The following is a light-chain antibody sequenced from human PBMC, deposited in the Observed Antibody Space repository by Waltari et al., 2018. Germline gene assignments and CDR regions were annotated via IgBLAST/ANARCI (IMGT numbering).Light chain of an antibody. Sequence: DIQVTQSPSSLSAPVGDRVTITCRASQGISNYLAWYQQKPGKVPKLLIYAASTLQAGVPSRFRGSGAGTDFTLTSSSLQPEDVATYCCQKYNSAPPTFGGGTKVEIK. CDR3: QKYNSAPPT. CDR1: QGISNY. CDR2: AAS. J-gene: IGKJ4*01. V-gene: IGKV1-27*01.